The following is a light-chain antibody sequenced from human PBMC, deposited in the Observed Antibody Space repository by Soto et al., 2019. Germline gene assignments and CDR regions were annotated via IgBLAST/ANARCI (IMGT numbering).Light chain of an antibody. V-gene: IGKV3D-11*03. CDR2: QTS. CDR1: QYINTR. Sequence: EIVLTQSPATLSSFPGDRVTLSCRASQYINTRLAWYQHRPGQSPRLLIYQTSLRAAGIPARFSASGSGTDFTLTISDVQPEDCAVYYCQQYVSSPFTFGPGTKVDIK. CDR3: QQYVSSPFT. J-gene: IGKJ3*01.